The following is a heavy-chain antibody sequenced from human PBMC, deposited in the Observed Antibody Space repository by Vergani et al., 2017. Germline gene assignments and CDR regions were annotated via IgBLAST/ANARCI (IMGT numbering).Heavy chain of an antibody. V-gene: IGHV4-59*01. CDR3: ARSSEGYYDFWSGYYTGKYFDY. CDR2: IYYSGST. D-gene: IGHD3-3*01. Sequence: QVQLQESGPGLVKPSETLSLTCTVSGGSISSYYWSWIRQPPGKGLEWIGYIYYSGSTNYNPSLKSRVTISVDTSKNQFSLKLSSVTAADTAVYYCARSSEGYYDFWSGYYTGKYFDYWGQGTRVTVSS. J-gene: IGHJ4*02. CDR1: GGSISSYY.